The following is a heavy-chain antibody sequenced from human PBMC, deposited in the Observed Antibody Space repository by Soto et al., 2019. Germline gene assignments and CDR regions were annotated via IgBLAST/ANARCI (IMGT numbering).Heavy chain of an antibody. CDR2: IYYSGST. CDR3: ARGRDTAMVSKGNWFDP. CDR1: GGSISRSSYY. D-gene: IGHD5-18*01. J-gene: IGHJ5*02. Sequence: PSETLSLTCTVSGGSISRSSYYWGWIRQPPGKGLEWIGSIYYSGSTYYNPSLKSRVTISVDTSKNQFSLKLSSVTVADTAVYYCARGRDTAMVSKGNWFDPWGQGTPVTVAS. V-gene: IGHV4-39*07.